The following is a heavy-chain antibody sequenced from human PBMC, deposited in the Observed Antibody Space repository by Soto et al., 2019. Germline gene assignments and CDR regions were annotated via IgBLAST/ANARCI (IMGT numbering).Heavy chain of an antibody. CDR1: GFTYVKYA. CDR3: VKDTVVVSNGGDFDY. D-gene: IGHD3-22*01. V-gene: IGHV3-23*01. J-gene: IGHJ4*02. Sequence: EAQLLESGGALVQPGGSLRLSCEASGFTYVKYAMSWVRQAPGKGLEWVSGISGDAGRTFYADSVKGRFTISRDNSKNTVYLQMNSLRVEDMAVYYCVKDTVVVSNGGDFDYWGQGTLVTVSS. CDR2: ISGDAGRT.